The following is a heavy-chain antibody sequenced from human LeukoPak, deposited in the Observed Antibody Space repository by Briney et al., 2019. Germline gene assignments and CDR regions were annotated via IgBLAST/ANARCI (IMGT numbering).Heavy chain of an antibody. CDR3: VRSDWFAAFDT. Sequence: GGSLRLSCAASGFTFSDYYMSWIRQAPGKGLEWVSYISSSGSTIYYADSVKGRFTISRDNAKNTLYLQMNSLRIEDTAVYYCVRSDWFAAFDTWGQGTKVTAAS. J-gene: IGHJ3*02. CDR2: ISSSGSTI. D-gene: IGHD6-19*01. CDR1: GFTFSDYY. V-gene: IGHV3-11*04.